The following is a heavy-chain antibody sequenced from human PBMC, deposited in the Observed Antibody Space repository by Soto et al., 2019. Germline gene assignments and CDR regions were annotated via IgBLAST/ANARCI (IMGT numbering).Heavy chain of an antibody. CDR3: ATHCSSTSCYTGDYYYYGMDV. D-gene: IGHD2-2*02. CDR1: GGTFSSYA. Sequence: SVKVSCKASGGTFSSYAISWVRQAPGQGLEWMGGIIPIFGTANYAQKFQGRVTITADESTSTAYMELSSLRSEDTAVYYCATHCSSTSCYTGDYYYYGMDVWGQGTTVTVSS. J-gene: IGHJ6*02. CDR2: IIPIFGTA. V-gene: IGHV1-69*13.